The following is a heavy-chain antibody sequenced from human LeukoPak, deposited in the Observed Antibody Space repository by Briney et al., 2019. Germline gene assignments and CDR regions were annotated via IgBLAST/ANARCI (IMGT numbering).Heavy chain of an antibody. V-gene: IGHV3-43*01. CDR3: VKDLSYESSGSVFDY. D-gene: IGHD3-22*01. CDR1: GFTFEEYT. CDR2: ISWDGTT. J-gene: IGHJ4*02. Sequence: GGSLRLSCAASGFTFEEYTMHWLRQAPGKTLEWVSLISWDGTTYYTDSMKGRFTISRDNSKNSLYLQMDTLRSEDNAYYYCVKDLSYESSGSVFDYWGQGTLVTVSS.